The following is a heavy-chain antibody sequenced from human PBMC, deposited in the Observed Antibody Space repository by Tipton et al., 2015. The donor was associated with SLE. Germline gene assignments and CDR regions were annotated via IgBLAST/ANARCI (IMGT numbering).Heavy chain of an antibody. CDR2: IYYSGST. J-gene: IGHJ4*02. D-gene: IGHD3-16*01. V-gene: IGHV4-59*11. CDR1: GGSISSHY. CDR3: ARGGGSGGVFDY. Sequence: TLSLTCTVSGGSISSHYWSWIRQPPGKGLEWIGYIYYSGSTNYNPSLKSRVTISVDTSKNQFSLKLSSVTAADTAVYYCARGGGSGGVFDYWGQGTLVTVSS.